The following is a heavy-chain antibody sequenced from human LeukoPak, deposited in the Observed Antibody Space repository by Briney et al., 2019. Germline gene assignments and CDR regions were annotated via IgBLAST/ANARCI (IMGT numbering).Heavy chain of an antibody. D-gene: IGHD2-15*01. Sequence: SGGSLRLSCAASGFTFSSYSMNWVRQAPGKGLEWVSSISSISSYIYYADSVKGRFTISRDNAKNSLYLQMNSLRAEDTAVYYCARSGCSGGSCYYASAFDIWGQGTMVTVSS. J-gene: IGHJ3*02. CDR1: GFTFSSYS. CDR3: ARSGCSGGSCYYASAFDI. V-gene: IGHV3-21*01. CDR2: ISSISSYI.